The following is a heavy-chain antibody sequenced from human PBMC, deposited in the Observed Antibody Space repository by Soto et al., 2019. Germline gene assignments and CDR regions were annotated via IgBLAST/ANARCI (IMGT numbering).Heavy chain of an antibody. CDR1: GFMLSAYG. V-gene: IGHV3-33*01. Sequence: RGSLRLSCVASGFMLSAYGMHWVSQAPGKGLEWVAVIWYDGSEKYYADSVKGRFTISRDTSKNTLYLQMNSLRAEDTAVYYSARAREGTDNDLTFDYWGQGALVTVSS. J-gene: IGHJ4*02. CDR2: IWYDGSEK. CDR3: ARAREGTDNDLTFDY. D-gene: IGHD3-3*01.